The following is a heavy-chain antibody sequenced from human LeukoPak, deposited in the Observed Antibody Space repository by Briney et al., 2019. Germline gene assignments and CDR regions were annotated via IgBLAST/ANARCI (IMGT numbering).Heavy chain of an antibody. D-gene: IGHD3-3*01. V-gene: IGHV1-18*01. Sequence: ASVKVSCKTSGYTFSSYGITWVRQAPVQGLEWLGWISIYSGNTNYTQRLQGRLTMTTDTSTSSVSMELKSLRLDDTGVYYCARVRDYYDFWSGYYADWGQGTPVTVSS. J-gene: IGHJ4*02. CDR3: ARVRDYYDFWSGYYAD. CDR1: GYTFSSYG. CDR2: ISIYSGNT.